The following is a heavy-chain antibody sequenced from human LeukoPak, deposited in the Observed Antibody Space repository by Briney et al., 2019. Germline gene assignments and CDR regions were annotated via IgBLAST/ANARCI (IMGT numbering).Heavy chain of an antibody. V-gene: IGHV3-66*01. CDR1: GFNVSNNF. CDR3: AKARSSYQWGFFDH. CDR2: VYSSGTS. Sequence: PGGSPRLSCAASGFNVSNNFMSWVRQAPGKGLQWVSLVYSSGTSYHADSVKGRFSISRDKLKNNVFLQMNNLRVDDTAVYYCAKARSSYQWGFFDHWGQGILVSVSA. D-gene: IGHD3-10*01. J-gene: IGHJ4*02.